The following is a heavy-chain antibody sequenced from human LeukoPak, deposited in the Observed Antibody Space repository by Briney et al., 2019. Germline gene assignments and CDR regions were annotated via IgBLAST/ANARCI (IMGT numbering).Heavy chain of an antibody. V-gene: IGHV3-74*01. Sequence: GGSLRLSCAASGFTFSSYWMHWVRQAPGNGLVWVSRINSDGSSTSYADSVKGRFTISRDNAKNTLYLQMNSLRAEDTAVYYCARTNTSLFDYWGQGTLVTVSS. CDR1: GFTFSSYW. CDR3: ARTNTSLFDY. J-gene: IGHJ4*02. D-gene: IGHD2-2*02. CDR2: INSDGSST.